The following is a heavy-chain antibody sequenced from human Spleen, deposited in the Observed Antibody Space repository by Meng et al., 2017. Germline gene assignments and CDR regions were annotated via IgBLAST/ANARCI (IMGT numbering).Heavy chain of an antibody. CDR1: GGSVSSGSYY. Sequence: ENWGPGQVGPSVTEGLTYAFSGGSVSSGSYYWGWIRQPRGKGLEWVGYIYYSGSTNYNPSLTSRVTISVDTSKSQFSLKLSSVTAADTAVYYCARNDFWSGYFDYWGQGTLVTVSS. CDR3: ARNDFWSGYFDY. CDR2: IYYSGST. D-gene: IGHD3-3*01. V-gene: IGHV4-61*01. J-gene: IGHJ4*02.